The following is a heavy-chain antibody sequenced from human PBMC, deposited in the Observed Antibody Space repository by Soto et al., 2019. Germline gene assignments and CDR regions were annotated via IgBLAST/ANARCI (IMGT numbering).Heavy chain of an antibody. J-gene: IGHJ3*02. D-gene: IGHD6-19*01. V-gene: IGHV3-9*01. CDR3: AKDIGVAGTAGAFDI. CDR2: ISWNSDNM. CDR1: GFTFDDYA. Sequence: LRLSCAASGFTFDDYAMHWVRQAPGKGLEWVSGISWNSDNMGNADSVKGRFTISRDNAKNSLYLQMNSLRAEDTALYYCAKDIGVAGTAGAFDIWGQGTMVTVSS.